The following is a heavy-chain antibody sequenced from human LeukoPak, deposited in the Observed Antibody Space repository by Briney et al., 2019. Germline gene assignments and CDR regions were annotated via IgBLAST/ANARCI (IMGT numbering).Heavy chain of an antibody. D-gene: IGHD3-10*01. CDR3: ARGLEESMVRDFDY. J-gene: IGHJ4*02. CDR2: ISSSGSTI. Sequence: PGGSLRLSCAASGFTFSDYYMSWLRQAPGKGLEWVSYISSSGSTIYYADSVKGRFTISRDNAKNSLYLQMNSLRAEDTAVYYCARGLEESMVRDFDYWGQGTLVTVSS. V-gene: IGHV3-11*04. CDR1: GFTFSDYY.